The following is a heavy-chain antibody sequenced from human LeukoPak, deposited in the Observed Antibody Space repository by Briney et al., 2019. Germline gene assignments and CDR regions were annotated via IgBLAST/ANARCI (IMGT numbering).Heavy chain of an antibody. V-gene: IGHV7-4-1*02. J-gene: IGHJ3*02. D-gene: IGHD2-2*01. Sequence: ASVKVSCKASGYTFTSYGISWVRQAPGQGLEWMGWINTNTGNPTYAQGFTGRFVFSLDTSVSTAYLQISSLKAEDTAVYYCARERGYCSSTSCYGDAFDIWGQGTMVTVSS. CDR2: INTNTGNP. CDR3: ARERGYCSSTSCYGDAFDI. CDR1: GYTFTSYG.